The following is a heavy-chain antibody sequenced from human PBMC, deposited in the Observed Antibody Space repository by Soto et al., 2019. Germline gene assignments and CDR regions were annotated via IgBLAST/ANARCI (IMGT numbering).Heavy chain of an antibody. D-gene: IGHD4-17*01. J-gene: IGHJ6*02. CDR2: ISGSGYST. CDR3: AKFCYVDYSYYFSGMDV. V-gene: IGHV3-23*01. CDR1: GFTFSSYA. Sequence: EVQVLESGGGLVQPGGSLSLSCAASGFTFSSYAMSWVRQAPGKGLEWVAAISGSGYSTRYADSVQGRFTISRDTSKHTLYLQMNSLTAEDTAVYYCAKFCYVDYSYYFSGMDVWCQGTTVTVSS.